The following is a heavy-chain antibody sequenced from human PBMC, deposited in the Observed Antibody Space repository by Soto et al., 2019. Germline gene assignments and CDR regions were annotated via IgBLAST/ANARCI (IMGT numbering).Heavy chain of an antibody. CDR3: TRDIGMDYPFSWNYYYYMDV. D-gene: IGHD4-17*01. Sequence: PGGSLRLSCTASGFTFGDYAMSWFRQAPGKGLEWVGFIRSKAYGGTTEYAASVKGRFTISRDDSKSIAYLQMNSLKTEDTAVYYCTRDIGMDYPFSWNYYYYMDVWGKGTTVTVSS. CDR2: IRSKAYGGTT. CDR1: GFTFGDYA. V-gene: IGHV3-49*03. J-gene: IGHJ6*03.